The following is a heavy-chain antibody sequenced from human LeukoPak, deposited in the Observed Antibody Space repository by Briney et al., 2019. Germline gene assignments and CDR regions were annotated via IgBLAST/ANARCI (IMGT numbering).Heavy chain of an antibody. D-gene: IGHD2-15*01. J-gene: IGHJ3*02. CDR3: ARVGSGGDAFDI. CDR1: GGSFSGYY. Sequence: PSETLSLTCAVYGGSFSGYYWSWIRQPPGKGLEWIGEINHSGSTNYNPSLKSRVTISVDTSKNQFSLKLSSVTAADTAVYYCARVGSGGDAFDIWGQGTMVTVSS. V-gene: IGHV4-34*01. CDR2: INHSGST.